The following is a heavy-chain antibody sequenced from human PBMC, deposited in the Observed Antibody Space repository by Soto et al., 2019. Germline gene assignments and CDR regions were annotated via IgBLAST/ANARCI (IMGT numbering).Heavy chain of an antibody. D-gene: IGHD6-6*01. V-gene: IGHV3-23*01. CDR3: GKDPFQYSRSLPGAFYF. Sequence: EVQLLESGGGLVQRGGSLRLSCAASGFTFSSYAMNWVRQAPGKGLEWVSAISGSGDNIYYADSVKGRFTISRDNSKNHLHLQMNRLGAEDTGVYYCGKDPFQYSRSLPGAFYFWGPGTLVTVSS. J-gene: IGHJ3*01. CDR1: GFTFSSYA. CDR2: ISGSGDNI.